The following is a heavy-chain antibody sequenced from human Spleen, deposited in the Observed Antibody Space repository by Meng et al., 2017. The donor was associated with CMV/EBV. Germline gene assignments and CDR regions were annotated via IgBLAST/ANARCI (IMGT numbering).Heavy chain of an antibody. CDR2: IKQDGSEK. D-gene: IGHD3/OR15-3a*01. Sequence: GESLKISCVASGFTFSSYWMSWVRQAPGKGLEWVANIKQDGSEKYYADSVKGRFTISRDNARNSLYLQMNSLRAEDTAVYYCARGGQDVSGWTGSYFADYWGQGTLVTVSS. J-gene: IGHJ4*02. CDR1: GFTFSSYW. V-gene: IGHV3-7*01. CDR3: ARGGQDVSGWTGSYFADY.